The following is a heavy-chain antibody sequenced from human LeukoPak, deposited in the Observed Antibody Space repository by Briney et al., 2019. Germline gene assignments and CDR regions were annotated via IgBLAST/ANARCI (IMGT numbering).Heavy chain of an antibody. V-gene: IGHV4-39*01. Sequence: SDTLSLTCTVSVGPNSSSSYHWASIRQPPGKGLGWIGSIYYSGSTYYSPSLKIRVTISVDTSKTKFSLKLRSVTAADAAVYYCARGIPGLGEWFGPSGQGTLVTVSS. D-gene: IGHD3-10*01. CDR2: IYYSGST. CDR3: ARGIPGLGEWFGP. CDR1: VGPNSSSSYH. J-gene: IGHJ5*02.